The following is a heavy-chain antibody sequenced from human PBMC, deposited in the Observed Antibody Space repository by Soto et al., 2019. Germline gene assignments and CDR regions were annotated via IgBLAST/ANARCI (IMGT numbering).Heavy chain of an antibody. CDR2: ISNSGGST. D-gene: IGHD1-26*01. CDR3: AKATLVGPTTSADY. Sequence: GGSLRLSCVASGFTFSTYGMSWVRQTPGKGLEWVSIISNSGGSTYYADSVKGRFTTSRDNSRNTVYLQMGSLSAEDTAIYYCAKATLVGPTTSADYWGQGTLVTVSS. V-gene: IGHV3-23*01. CDR1: GFTFSTYG. J-gene: IGHJ4*02.